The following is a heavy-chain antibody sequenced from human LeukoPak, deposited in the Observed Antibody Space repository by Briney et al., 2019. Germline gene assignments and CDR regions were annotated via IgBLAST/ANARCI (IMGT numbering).Heavy chain of an antibody. D-gene: IGHD2-2*01. V-gene: IGHV4-39*01. CDR1: GGSISSSSYY. Sequence: SETLSLTCTVSGGSISSSSYYWGWIRLPPGKGLEWIGSIYYSGSTYYNPSLKSRVTISVDTSKNQFSLKLSSVTAAGTAVYYCARGSTYFDYWGQGTLVTVSS. CDR2: IYYSGST. J-gene: IGHJ4*02. CDR3: ARGSTYFDY.